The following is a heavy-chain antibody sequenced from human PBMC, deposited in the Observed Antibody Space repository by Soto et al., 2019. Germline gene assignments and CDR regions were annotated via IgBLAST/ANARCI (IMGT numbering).Heavy chain of an antibody. V-gene: IGHV1-18*01. CDR3: ARVRGVKDCHYVDAFDY. J-gene: IGHJ4*02. CDR2: ISGYNGNT. CDR1: GYTSFNYG. Sequence: QVQLVQSGGEVKKPGASVKVSCKPSGYTSSGYTSFNYGITWVRQAPGQGLEWMGWISGYNGNTSYAKNFQGRVTITTDTSTSTVYMELRSLQSDDTAVYYCARVRGVKDCHYVDAFDYWGQGSPVTVSS. D-gene: IGHD4-17*01.